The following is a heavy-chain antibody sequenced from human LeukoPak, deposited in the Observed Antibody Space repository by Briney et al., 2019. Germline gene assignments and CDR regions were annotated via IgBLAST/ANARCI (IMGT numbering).Heavy chain of an antibody. V-gene: IGHV3-7*01. J-gene: IGHJ4*02. Sequence: GGSLSLSCAASGFTFRSYWMSWVRQPAGKGLEWVANIKQGGSERYYGNYLKGRFTIPIDNAKDSLYLQMNSLRADDTAVYYCARESFIAMVRGVDLDSWGQGTLVTVSS. CDR2: IKQGGSER. CDR3: ARESFIAMVRGVDLDS. CDR1: GFTFRSYW. D-gene: IGHD3-10*01.